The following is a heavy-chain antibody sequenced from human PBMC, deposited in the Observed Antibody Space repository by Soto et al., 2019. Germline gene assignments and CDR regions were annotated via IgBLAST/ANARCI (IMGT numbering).Heavy chain of an antibody. D-gene: IGHD6-19*01. CDR3: ARDYKGSSSGWWGGTDAFDI. Sequence: ASVKVSCKASGYTFTSYAMHWVRQAPGQRLEWMGWINAGNGNTKYSQKFQGRVTITRDTSASTAYMELSSLRSEDTAVYYCARDYKGSSSGWWGGTDAFDIWGQGTMVTVSS. J-gene: IGHJ3*02. CDR1: GYTFTSYA. CDR2: INAGNGNT. V-gene: IGHV1-3*01.